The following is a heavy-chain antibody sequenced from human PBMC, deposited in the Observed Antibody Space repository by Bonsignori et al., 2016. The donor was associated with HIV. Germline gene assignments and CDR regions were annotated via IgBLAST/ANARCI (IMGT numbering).Heavy chain of an antibody. CDR3: ARGAYFDH. V-gene: IGHV1-18*01. CDR2: ISTYSGNT. J-gene: IGHJ4*02. Sequence: WVRQAPGQGLEWMGWISTYSGNTIYAQMLQDRVTMTADTSTTTANMELRGLTSDDTAVYYCARGAYFDHWGQGTLVTASS.